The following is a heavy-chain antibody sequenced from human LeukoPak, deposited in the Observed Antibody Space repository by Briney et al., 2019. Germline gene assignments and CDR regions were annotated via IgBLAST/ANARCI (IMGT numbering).Heavy chain of an antibody. Sequence: PSETLSLTCTVSGDSIRSTTYYWGWIRQPPGRGLEWIGSIYNSGTPYYNPSLKSRITISVDTSKNQFSLKLSSVTAADTAVYYCARPGYSSSLSTYFDSWGQGILVTVSS. CDR3: ARPGYSSSLSTYFDS. V-gene: IGHV4-39*01. D-gene: IGHD6-19*01. CDR2: IYNSGTP. J-gene: IGHJ4*02. CDR1: GDSIRSTTYY.